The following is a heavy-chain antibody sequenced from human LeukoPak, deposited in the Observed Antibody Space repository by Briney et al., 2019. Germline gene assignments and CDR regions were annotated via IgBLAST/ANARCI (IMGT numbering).Heavy chain of an antibody. D-gene: IGHD3-16*01. CDR3: AKDLFTQEDY. CDR2: IWYDGSNK. J-gene: IGHJ4*02. V-gene: IGHV3-33*06. CDR1: GFTFSSYG. Sequence: QSGGSLRLSCAASGFTFSSYGMHWVRRAPGKGLEWVAVIWYDGSNKYYADSVKGRFTISRDNSKNTLYLQMNSLRAEDTAVYYCAKDLFTQEDYWGQGTLVTVSS.